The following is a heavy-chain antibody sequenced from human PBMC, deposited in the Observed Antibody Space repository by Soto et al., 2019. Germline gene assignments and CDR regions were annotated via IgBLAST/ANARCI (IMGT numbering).Heavy chain of an antibody. CDR1: GFTFSSYA. CDR3: ARESGLRLHYFDY. V-gene: IGHV3-30-3*01. J-gene: IGHJ4*02. Sequence: GGSLRLSCAASGFTFSSYAMHWVRQAPGKGLEWVAVISYDGSNKYYADSVKGRFTISRDNSKNTLYLQMNSLRAEDTAVYYFARESGLRLHYFDYWGQGTLVTVSS. D-gene: IGHD3-16*01. CDR2: ISYDGSNK.